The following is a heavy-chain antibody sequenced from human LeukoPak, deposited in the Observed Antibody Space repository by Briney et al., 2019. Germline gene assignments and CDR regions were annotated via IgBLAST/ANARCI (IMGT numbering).Heavy chain of an antibody. J-gene: IGHJ3*02. D-gene: IGHD3-16*02. V-gene: IGHV4-34*01. CDR3: ARHPIAPYDYVWGSYRSNSGAFDI. CDR2: INHSGST. CDR1: GGSFSGYY. Sequence: NPSETLSLTCAVYGGSFSGYYWSWIRQPPGKGLEWIGEINHSGSTNYNPSLKSRVTISVDTSKNQFSLKLSSVTAADTAVYYCARHPIAPYDYVWGSYRSNSGAFDIWGQGTMVTVSS.